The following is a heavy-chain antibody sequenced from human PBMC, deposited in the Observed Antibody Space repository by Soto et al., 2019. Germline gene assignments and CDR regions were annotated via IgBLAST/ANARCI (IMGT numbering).Heavy chain of an antibody. CDR3: ATEYSSSWYTNAFDI. J-gene: IGHJ3*02. CDR2: MNPNSGNT. V-gene: IGHV1-8*01. Sequence: QVQLVQSGAEVKKPGASVKVSCKASGYTFTSYDTNWVRQATGQGLEWMGWMNPNSGNTGYAQKFQGRVTMTRNTSISTAYMELSSLRSEDRAVYYCATEYSSSWYTNAFDIWGQGTMVTVSS. CDR1: GYTFTSYD. D-gene: IGHD6-13*01.